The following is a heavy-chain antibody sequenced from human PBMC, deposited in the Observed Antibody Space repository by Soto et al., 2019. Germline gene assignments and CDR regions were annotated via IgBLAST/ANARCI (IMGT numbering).Heavy chain of an antibody. J-gene: IGHJ6*02. V-gene: IGHV3-72*01. CDR1: RFTLSDHY. Sequence: HPGGSLRLSCAASRFTLSDHYMDWVRQAPGKGREWVGRTRNKANSYTTEYAASVKRRFTISRDGSENSLFLQMNRLNTNDTAVYYCTTGAGEQQKLEGYYYGLDVWGLGTTVTVSS. CDR2: TRNKANSYTT. D-gene: IGHD7-27*01. CDR3: TTGAGEQQKLEGYYYGLDV.